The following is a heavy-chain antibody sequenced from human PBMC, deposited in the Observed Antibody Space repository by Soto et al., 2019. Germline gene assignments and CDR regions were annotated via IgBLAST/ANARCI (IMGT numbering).Heavy chain of an antibody. CDR2: IYHSGST. Sequence: PSETLSLTCGASGYSIRDGYFWAWVRQSPGKGLEWIGTIYHSGSTYYNPSLKSRVTISLDTSNNRYSLNLMSVTAADTAVYYCARDAGTYRYCFDYWGQGTLVTVSS. V-gene: IGHV4-38-2*02. J-gene: IGHJ4*02. CDR3: ARDAGTYRYCFDY. CDR1: GYSIRDGYF.